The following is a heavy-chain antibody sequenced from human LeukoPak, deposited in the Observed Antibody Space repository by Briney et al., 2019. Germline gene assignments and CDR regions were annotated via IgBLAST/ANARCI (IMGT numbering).Heavy chain of an antibody. D-gene: IGHD3-9*01. CDR1: GFTFSSYA. CDR2: ISGSGGST. J-gene: IGHJ4*02. V-gene: IGHV3-23*01. CDR3: ARDLSESTYYDILTGFDY. Sequence: PGGSLRLSCAASGFTFSSYAMSWVRQAPGKGLEWVSAISGSGGSTYYADSVKGRFTISRDNSKNTLYLQMNSLRAEDTAVYYCARDLSESTYYDILTGFDYWGQGTLVTVSS.